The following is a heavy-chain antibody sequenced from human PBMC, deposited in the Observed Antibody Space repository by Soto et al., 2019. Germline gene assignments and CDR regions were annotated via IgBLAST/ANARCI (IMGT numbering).Heavy chain of an antibody. V-gene: IGHV4-31*03. D-gene: IGHD3-10*01. CDR3: AREVLSITMVRGVKDAFDI. CDR1: GGSISSGGYY. Sequence: PSETLSLTCTVSGGSISSGGYYWSWIRQHPGKGLEWIGYIYYSGSTYYNPSLKSRVTISVDTSKNQFSLKLSSVTAADTAVYYCAREVLSITMVRGVKDAFDIWGQGTMVTVSS. CDR2: IYYSGST. J-gene: IGHJ3*02.